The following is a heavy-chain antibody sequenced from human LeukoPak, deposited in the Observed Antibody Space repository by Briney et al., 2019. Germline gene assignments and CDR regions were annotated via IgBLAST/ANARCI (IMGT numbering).Heavy chain of an antibody. D-gene: IGHD3-9*01. V-gene: IGHV4-59*08. J-gene: IGHJ3*02. CDR3: ARLGYYDILTGYQHDAFDI. CDR2: VSYSGTT. Sequence: PSETLSLTCTVSGGSISNSYWSWLRQPPGRGLEWIGDVSYSGTTHDNPSLKSRVIMSVDTSKNHFSLQLSSVTAADTAVYFCARLGYYDILTGYQHDAFDIWGLGTAVTVSS. CDR1: GGSISNSY.